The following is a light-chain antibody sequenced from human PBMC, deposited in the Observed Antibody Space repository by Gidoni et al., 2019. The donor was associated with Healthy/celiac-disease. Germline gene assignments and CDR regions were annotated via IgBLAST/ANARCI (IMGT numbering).Light chain of an antibody. J-gene: IGKJ5*01. CDR3: QQRSNWPPIT. CDR1: QSVSSY. Sequence: QSVSSYLAWYQQKPGQAPRLLIYDASNRATGIPARFSGSGSGTDFTLTISSLEPEDFAVYYCQQRSNWPPITFGQGTRLEIK. CDR2: DAS. V-gene: IGKV3-11*01.